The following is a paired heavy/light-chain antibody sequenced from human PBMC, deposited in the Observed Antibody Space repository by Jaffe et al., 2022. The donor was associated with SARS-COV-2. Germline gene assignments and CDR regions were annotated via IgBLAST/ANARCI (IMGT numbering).Heavy chain of an antibody. CDR2: ISSSGTYI. Sequence: EVQLVESGGGLVKPGGSLRISCEGSGFPFRTYTMNWVRQAPGKGLEWVSSISSSGTYIYYADSVKGRFTISRDDAKNSLYLQMNSLRAEDTALYYCVGRYYDTSGPSPNLDYWGQGTLVTVSS. D-gene: IGHD3-22*01. J-gene: IGHJ4*02. CDR1: GFPFRTYT. V-gene: IGHV3-21*01. CDR3: VGRYYDTSGPSPNLDY.
Light chain of an antibody. Sequence: DIQMTQSPSSLSASVGDRVTITCRATQGIANYLAWFQQKPGKVPKLLIYAASTLQSGVPSRFSGSGSGTDFTLTISSLQPEDVATYYCQKYNGAPLTFGGGTKVEIK. CDR2: AAS. CDR1: QGIANY. CDR3: QKYNGAPLT. J-gene: IGKJ4*01. V-gene: IGKV1-27*01.